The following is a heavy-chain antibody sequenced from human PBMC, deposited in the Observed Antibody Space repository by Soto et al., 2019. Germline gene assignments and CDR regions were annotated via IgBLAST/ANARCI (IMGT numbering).Heavy chain of an antibody. Sequence: SETLSLTCTVSGVSISRYFWTWLRQPPGKGLEWIGNIYDTGSTNYNPSLKSRVSISIDTSKNHFSLKVSSVTAADSAVYYCARDNRRNNYYYYGMDVWGQGTTVTVSS. CDR3: ARDNRRNNYYYYGMDV. CDR1: GVSISRYF. V-gene: IGHV4-59*01. J-gene: IGHJ6*02. CDR2: IYDTGST.